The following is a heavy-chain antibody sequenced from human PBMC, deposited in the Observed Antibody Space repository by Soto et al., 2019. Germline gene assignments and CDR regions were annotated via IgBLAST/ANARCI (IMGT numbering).Heavy chain of an antibody. CDR3: ARIGGAVAAYYYYYGMDV. CDR1: GFSLSNARMG. V-gene: IGHV2-26*01. J-gene: IGHJ6*02. CDR2: IFSNDEK. Sequence: SCPTLVNPTETLTLTCTVSGFSLSNARMGXSWIRQPPGKALEWLAHIFSNDEKSYSTSLKSRLTISKDTSKSQVVLTLTNMDPVDTATYYCARIGGAVAAYYYYYGMDVWGQGTTVTVSS. D-gene: IGHD6-19*01.